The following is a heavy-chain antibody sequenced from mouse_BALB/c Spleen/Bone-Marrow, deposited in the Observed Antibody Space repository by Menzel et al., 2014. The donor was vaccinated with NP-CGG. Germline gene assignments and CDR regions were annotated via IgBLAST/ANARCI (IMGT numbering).Heavy chain of an antibody. J-gene: IGHJ1*01. V-gene: IGHV3-2*02. CDR3: ARSADWYFEV. CDR1: GNSITSDYG. CDR2: IRYSGST. Sequence: EVKLMESGPGLVKPPQSLSLTCTVTGNSITSDYGWNWIRQFPGNKLEWMGYIRYSGSTSYNPSLKSRISITRDTSKNQIFLQLNSVTTEDTATYYCARSADWYFEVWGAGTTVTVSA.